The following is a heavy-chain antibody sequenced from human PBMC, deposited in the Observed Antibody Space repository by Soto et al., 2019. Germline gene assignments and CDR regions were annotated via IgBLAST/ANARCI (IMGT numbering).Heavy chain of an antibody. CDR3: TRGLRYYYYYYGMDV. V-gene: IGHV3-30*03. J-gene: IGHJ6*02. CDR1: GFIFISYG. D-gene: IGHD5-12*01. Sequence: PGGSLRLSCAASGFIFISYGMHWVRQAPGKGLEWVAVISYDGSNKYYADSVKGRFTISRDNSKNTLYLQMNSLRAEDTAVYYCTRGLRYYYYYYGMDVWGQGTTVTVSS. CDR2: ISYDGSNK.